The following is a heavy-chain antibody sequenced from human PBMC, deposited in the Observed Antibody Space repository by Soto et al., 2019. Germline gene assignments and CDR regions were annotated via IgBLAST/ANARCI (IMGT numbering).Heavy chain of an antibody. CDR1: GFTFSSYA. J-gene: IGHJ5*02. CDR3: ARDFRGVGATQGFDP. V-gene: IGHV3-23*01. Sequence: EVQLLESGGGLLQPGGSLRLSCAASGFTFSSYAVSWVRQAPGKGLEWVSAISGSGGITYYADSVKGRFTISRDNSKNTLYLQMNSLRAEDTAVYYCARDFRGVGATQGFDPWGQGTLVTVSS. D-gene: IGHD1-26*01. CDR2: ISGSGGIT.